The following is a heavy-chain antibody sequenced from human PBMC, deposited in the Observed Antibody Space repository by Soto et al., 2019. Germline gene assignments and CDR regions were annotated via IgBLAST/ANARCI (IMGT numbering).Heavy chain of an antibody. Sequence: SETLSLTCAVYGGSFSGDYWSWIRQPPGKGLEWIGEINHSGSTNYNPSLKSRVTISVDTSKNQFSLKLSSVTAADTAVYYCARDLVVVPAAILLGYYYYGMDVWGQGTTVTVSS. CDR3: ARDLVVVPAAILLGYYYYGMDV. CDR1: GGSFSGDY. D-gene: IGHD2-2*02. V-gene: IGHV4-34*01. J-gene: IGHJ6*02. CDR2: INHSGST.